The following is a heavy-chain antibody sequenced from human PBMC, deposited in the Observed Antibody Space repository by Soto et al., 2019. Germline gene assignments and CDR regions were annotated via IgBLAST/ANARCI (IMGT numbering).Heavy chain of an antibody. J-gene: IGHJ4*02. Sequence: GSLRLSCAASGYTFGNYATHRVRQPPGTGLEWVAVISYDGTNKYYADSVKGRFTSSRDNSKNTVYLQMNSLRAEDTAVYYCARDQVFGVTIQNFDYWGQGSLVTVSS. CDR1: GYTFGNYA. CDR3: ARDQVFGVTIQNFDY. V-gene: IGHV3-30*04. CDR2: ISYDGTNK. D-gene: IGHD3-3*01.